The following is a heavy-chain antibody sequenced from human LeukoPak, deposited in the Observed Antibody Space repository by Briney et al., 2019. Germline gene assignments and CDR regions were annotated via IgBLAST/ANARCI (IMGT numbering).Heavy chain of an antibody. J-gene: IGHJ4*02. Sequence: ASVKVSCKASGYTFTGYYMHWVRQAPGQGLEWMGWINPNSGGKNYAQKFPGRVTMTRDTSISTAYMELSRLRSDDTAAYYCARDGRFLAWLQSHDYWGQGTLVTVSS. CDR1: GYTFTGYY. V-gene: IGHV1-2*02. CDR3: ARDGRFLAWLQSHDY. CDR2: INPNSGGK. D-gene: IGHD3-3*01.